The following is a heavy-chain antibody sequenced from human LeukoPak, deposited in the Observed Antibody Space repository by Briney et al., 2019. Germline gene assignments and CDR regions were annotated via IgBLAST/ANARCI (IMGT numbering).Heavy chain of an antibody. V-gene: IGHV3-30*02. Sequence: PGGPLRLSCAASGFTFTTYGMHWVRQAPGKGLEWVAFVRYDGSHKYYGDSVRGRFTISRDDSKNTQYLQMTSLRAEDTAVYYCAKDRVAYYDFYSDLDSWGQGTLVTVSS. D-gene: IGHD3-3*01. J-gene: IGHJ4*02. CDR2: VRYDGSHK. CDR3: AKDRVAYYDFYSDLDS. CDR1: GFTFTTYG.